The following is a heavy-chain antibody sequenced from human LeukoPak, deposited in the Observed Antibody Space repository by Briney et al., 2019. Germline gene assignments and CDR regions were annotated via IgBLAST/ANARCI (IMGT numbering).Heavy chain of an antibody. CDR2: INWNGGST. J-gene: IGHJ4*02. CDR3: ARVIAGDSSGYYLDY. V-gene: IGHV3-20*04. CDR1: GFTFDDYG. Sequence: PGGSLRLSCAASGFTFDDYGMSWVRQAPGKGLEWVSGINWNGGSTGYADSVEGRFTISRDNAKNSLYLQMNSLRAEDTAVYYCARVIAGDSSGYYLDYWGQGTLVTVSS. D-gene: IGHD3-22*01.